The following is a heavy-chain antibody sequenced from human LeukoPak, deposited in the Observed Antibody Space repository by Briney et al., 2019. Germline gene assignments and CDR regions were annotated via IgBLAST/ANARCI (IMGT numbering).Heavy chain of an antibody. Sequence: GGSLRLSCAASGFTFSNYAMSWVRQAPGKGLEWISSISTGDSTYYADSVKGRFTISRDNSKNTLFLQMNSLRAEDTAVYFCARDRHVPGLYYYYMDVWGKGTTVTVSS. J-gene: IGHJ6*03. CDR2: ISTGDST. CDR1: GFTFSNYA. CDR3: ARDRHVPGLYYYYMDV. V-gene: IGHV3-23*01. D-gene: IGHD6-6*01.